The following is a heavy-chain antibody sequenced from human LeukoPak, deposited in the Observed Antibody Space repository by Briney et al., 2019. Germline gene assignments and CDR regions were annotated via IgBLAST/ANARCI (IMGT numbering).Heavy chain of an antibody. V-gene: IGHV3-74*01. CDR2: IENNGRST. J-gene: IGHJ3*02. CDR1: GFTFSNYW. D-gene: IGHD3-22*01. CDR3: ARIESSGSAIDI. Sequence: GGSLRLSCEASGFTFSNYWMHWVRQVPGKGLVWVSHIENNGRSTKYADSVKGRFTISRDNAKNTLSLEMNSLRAEDTALYYCARIESSGSAIDIWGQGTMVTVSS.